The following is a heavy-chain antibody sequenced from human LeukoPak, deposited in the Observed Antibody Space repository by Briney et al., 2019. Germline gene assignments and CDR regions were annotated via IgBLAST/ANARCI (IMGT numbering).Heavy chain of an antibody. CDR1: GFIFSTYG. CDR2: VRYDGDNK. J-gene: IGHJ4*02. CDR3: ARDDVVVTALDY. V-gene: IGHV3-30*02. D-gene: IGHD2-21*02. Sequence: GGSLRLSCAASGFIFSTYGMHWVRQAPGKGLEWVAFVRYDGDNKYYADSVKGRFTISRDNAKNSLYLQMNSLRVEDTAVYYCARDDVVVTALDYWGQGTLVTVSS.